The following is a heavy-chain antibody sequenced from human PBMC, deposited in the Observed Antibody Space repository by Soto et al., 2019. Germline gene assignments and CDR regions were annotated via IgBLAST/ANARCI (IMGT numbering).Heavy chain of an antibody. D-gene: IGHD3-10*01. CDR3: AKEGSTTRAFDP. CDR1: GFTFSSYA. V-gene: IGHV3-23*01. Sequence: GGSLRLSCAASGFTFSSYAMSWVRQSPGKGLEWVSAISVSGGTTYYADSVKGRFTLSRDNSKNTLYLQMNSLRAEDTAVYYCAKEGSTTRAFDPWGQGTLVTVS. J-gene: IGHJ5*02. CDR2: ISVSGGTT.